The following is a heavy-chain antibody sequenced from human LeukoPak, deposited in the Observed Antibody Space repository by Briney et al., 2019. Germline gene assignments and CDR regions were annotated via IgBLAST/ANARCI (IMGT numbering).Heavy chain of an antibody. J-gene: IGHJ6*04. CDR1: GYTFTGYY. CDR2: INPNSGCT. V-gene: IGHV1-2*02. CDR3: ARAEPYSSSWAVV. Sequence: ASVKVSCKASGYTFTGYYMHWVLQAPGQGLEWMGWINPNSGCTNYAQKFLRSVTMTRDTSISTAYMELSRLRSDDTAVYYCARAEPYSSSWAVVWGKGTTVTVSS. D-gene: IGHD6-13*01.